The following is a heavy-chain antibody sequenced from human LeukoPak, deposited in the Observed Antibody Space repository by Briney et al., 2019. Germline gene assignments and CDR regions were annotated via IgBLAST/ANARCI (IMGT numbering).Heavy chain of an antibody. CDR3: ARVLKIDYRDGYNV. J-gene: IGHJ4*02. CDR1: GGSISSYY. Sequence: PSETLSLTCTVSGGSISSYYWSWIRQPPGKGLEWIGYIYCSGSTNYNPSLKSRVTISVDTSKNQFSLKLSSVTAADTAVYYCARVLKIDYRDGYNVWGQGTLVTVSS. V-gene: IGHV4-59*01. CDR2: IYCSGST. D-gene: IGHD5-24*01.